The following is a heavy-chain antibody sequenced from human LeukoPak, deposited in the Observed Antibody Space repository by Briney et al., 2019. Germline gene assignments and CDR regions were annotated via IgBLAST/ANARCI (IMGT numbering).Heavy chain of an antibody. V-gene: IGHV3-7*03. J-gene: IGHJ4*02. D-gene: IGHD6-13*01. Sequence: YWMSWVRQAPGKXLEWVANIKQDGSENYYVDSVKGRFTISRDNATNSLYLQMNTLRAEDSAVYYCARDHIAATGTFDYWGQGTLVTVSS. CDR1: YW. CDR2: IKQDGSEN. CDR3: ARDHIAATGTFDY.